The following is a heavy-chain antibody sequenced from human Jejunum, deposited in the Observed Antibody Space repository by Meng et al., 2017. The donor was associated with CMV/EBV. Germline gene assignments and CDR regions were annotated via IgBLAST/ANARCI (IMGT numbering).Heavy chain of an antibody. J-gene: IGHJ4*02. CDR2: ISSDGGVT. D-gene: IGHD3-22*01. Sequence: TFSSYWVHWVRQAPGKGLVWVSRISSDGGVTAYADSVKGRFTISRDNAKNTVYLQMNSLRVEDTAVYHCARGFYENSGYHLLIDYWGQGTLVTVSS. CDR3: ARGFYENSGYHLLIDY. CDR1: TFSSYW. V-gene: IGHV3-74*01.